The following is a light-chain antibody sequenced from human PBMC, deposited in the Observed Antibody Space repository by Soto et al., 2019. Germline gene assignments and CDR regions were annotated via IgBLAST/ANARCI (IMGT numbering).Light chain of an antibody. Sequence: DIQMTQSPSSLSASVGDRVTITCRASQRISTYLNWYQQKPGKAPKLLIYGASTLQGGVPSRFSGSGSGTDFTLTISSLQPEDFATYYCQQSYNTSITFGQGTRLEIK. CDR1: QRISTY. J-gene: IGKJ5*01. CDR3: QQSYNTSIT. V-gene: IGKV1-39*01. CDR2: GAS.